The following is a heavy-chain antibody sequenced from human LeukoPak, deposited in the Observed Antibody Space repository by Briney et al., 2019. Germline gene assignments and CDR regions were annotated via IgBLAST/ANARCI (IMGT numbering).Heavy chain of an antibody. J-gene: IGHJ4*02. D-gene: IGHD6-13*01. CDR1: GYTFTGYY. Sequence: GASVKVSCKASGYTFTGYYMHWVRQAPGQGLEWMGWVNPNSGGTNYAQKFQGRVTMTRDTSISTAYMELSRLRSDDTAVYYCAKPGSAAAAGTVGYWGQGTLVTVSS. V-gene: IGHV1-2*02. CDR2: VNPNSGGT. CDR3: AKPGSAAAAGTVGY.